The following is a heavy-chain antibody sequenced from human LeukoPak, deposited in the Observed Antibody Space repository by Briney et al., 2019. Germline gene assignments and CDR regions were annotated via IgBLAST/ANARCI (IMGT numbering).Heavy chain of an antibody. CDR2: IYTSGST. V-gene: IGHV4-4*07. CDR3: ARRSRYYYGSVSTEV. CDR1: GGSISSYY. J-gene: IGHJ4*02. D-gene: IGHD3-10*01. Sequence: SETLSLTCTVSGGSISSYYWSRIRQPAGKGLEWIGRIYTSGSTNYNPSLKSRVTMSVDTSKNQFSLKLSSVTAADTAVYYCARRSRYYYGSVSTEVWGQGTLVTVSS.